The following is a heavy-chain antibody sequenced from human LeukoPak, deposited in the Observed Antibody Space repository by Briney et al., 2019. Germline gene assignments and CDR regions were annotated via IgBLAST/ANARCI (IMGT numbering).Heavy chain of an antibody. CDR3: ARGDYYGSPKVVAA. CDR2: INHSGST. J-gene: IGHJ5*02. Sequence: SETLSLTCAVYGGSFSGYYWSWIRQPPGKGLEWIGEINHSGSTNYNPSLKSRVTISVDTSKNQFSLKLSSVTAADTAVYYCARGDYYGSPKVVAAWGQGTLVTVSS. V-gene: IGHV4-34*01. D-gene: IGHD3-10*01. CDR1: GGSFSGYY.